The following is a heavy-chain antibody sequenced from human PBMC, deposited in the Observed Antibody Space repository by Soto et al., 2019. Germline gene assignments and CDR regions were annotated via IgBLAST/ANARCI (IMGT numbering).Heavy chain of an antibody. V-gene: IGHV4-59*01. CDR2: IYYSGST. CDR1: GGSISSYY. J-gene: IGHJ5*02. CDR3: ARDLNGYCSSTSCYWFDP. D-gene: IGHD2-2*01. Sequence: PSETLSLTCTVSGGSISSYYWSWIRQPPGKGLEWIGYIYYSGSTNYNPSLKSRVTISVDTSKNQFSLKLSSVTAADTAVYYCARDLNGYCSSTSCYWFDPWGQGTLVTVSS.